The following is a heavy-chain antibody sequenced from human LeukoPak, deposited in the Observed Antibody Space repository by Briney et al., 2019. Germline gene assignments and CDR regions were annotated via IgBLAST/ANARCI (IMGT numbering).Heavy chain of an antibody. CDR1: GYTFTGYY. CDR3: ARAGYSYGKNYYYYYYMDV. D-gene: IGHD5-18*01. J-gene: IGHJ6*03. Sequence: ASVKVSCKASGYTFTGYYMYWVRQAPGQGLEWMGWIRPNSGVTNYTQKFQGRVTMTRDTSINTAYMELSSPTSDDTAVYYCARAGYSYGKNYYYYYYMDVWGKGTTVTISS. V-gene: IGHV1-2*02. CDR2: IRPNSGVT.